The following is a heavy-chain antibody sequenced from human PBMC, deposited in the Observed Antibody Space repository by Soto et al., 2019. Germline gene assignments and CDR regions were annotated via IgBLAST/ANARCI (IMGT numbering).Heavy chain of an antibody. CDR1: GFTFSNDA. D-gene: IGHD6-25*01. Sequence: EVQLLESGGGLVHPGGSLRLSCAASGFTFSNDAMSWVRQTPGKGLEWVSTISSGGGNTYYPDSVKGRFTISRDNSKDTVYLQMNSLRAEDTAIYYCAKDRLGRGAASWGQGALVTVPS. CDR3: AKDRLGRGAAS. V-gene: IGHV3-23*01. CDR2: ISSGGGNT. J-gene: IGHJ5*02.